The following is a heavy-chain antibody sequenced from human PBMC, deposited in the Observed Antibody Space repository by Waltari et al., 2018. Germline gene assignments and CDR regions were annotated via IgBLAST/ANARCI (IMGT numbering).Heavy chain of an antibody. D-gene: IGHD3-22*01. J-gene: IGHJ4*02. Sequence: QVQLQESGPGLVKPSQTLSLTCTVSGGSISSGSYYWSWIRQPAGKGLEWIGRIYTSGSTNYNPSLKSRVTISGDTSKNQFSLKLSSGTAADTAVYYCARVSPYYYDSSGYYYYFDYWGQGTLVTVSS. V-gene: IGHV4-61*02. CDR3: ARVSPYYYDSSGYYYYFDY. CDR1: GGSISSGSYY. CDR2: IYTSGST.